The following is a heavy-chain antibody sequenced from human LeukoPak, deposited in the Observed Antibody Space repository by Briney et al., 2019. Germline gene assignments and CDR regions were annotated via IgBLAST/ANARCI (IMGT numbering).Heavy chain of an antibody. CDR1: GYTLTELS. V-gene: IGHV1-24*01. CDR2: FDPEDGET. Sequence: GASVKVSCKVSGYTLTELSMHWVRQAPGEGLEWMGGFDPEDGETIYAQKFQGRVTMTEDTSTDTAYMELGSLRSEDTAVYYCATINMVRGATYYFDYWGQGTLVTVSS. CDR3: ATINMVRGATYYFDY. D-gene: IGHD3-10*01. J-gene: IGHJ4*02.